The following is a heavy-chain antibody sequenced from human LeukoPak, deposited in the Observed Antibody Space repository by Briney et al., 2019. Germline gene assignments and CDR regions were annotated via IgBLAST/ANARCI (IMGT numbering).Heavy chain of an antibody. Sequence: SETLSLTCTVSGGSISSYYWSWIRQPPGKGLEWIGYICYSGSTNYNPSLKSRVTISVDTSKNQFSLKLSSVTAADTAVYYCARVSSEEVAAISLYYYYYMDVWGKGTTVTVSS. V-gene: IGHV4-59*01. CDR1: GGSISSYY. D-gene: IGHD2-15*01. J-gene: IGHJ6*03. CDR2: ICYSGST. CDR3: ARVSSEEVAAISLYYYYYMDV.